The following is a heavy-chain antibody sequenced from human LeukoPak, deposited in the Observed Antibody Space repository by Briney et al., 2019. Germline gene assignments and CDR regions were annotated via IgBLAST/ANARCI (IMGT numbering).Heavy chain of an antibody. V-gene: IGHV1-69*01. D-gene: IGHD4-17*01. CDR2: IIPIFGTA. CDR3: ARADYGGYGFFDI. Sequence: ASVKVSCKASGGTFSSYAISWVRQAPGQGLEWMGGIIPIFGTANYAQKFQGRVMITADESTSTAYMELSSLRSEDTAVYYCARADYGGYGFFDIWGQGTMVTVSS. J-gene: IGHJ3*02. CDR1: GGTFSSYA.